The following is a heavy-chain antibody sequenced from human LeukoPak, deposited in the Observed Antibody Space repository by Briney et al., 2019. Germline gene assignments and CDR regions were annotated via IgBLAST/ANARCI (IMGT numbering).Heavy chain of an antibody. Sequence: GGSLRFSCAASGFAFSSYAMSWVRQAPGKGLEWVSAISGSGGSTYYADSVKGRFTISRDNSKNTLYLQMNSLRAEDTAVYYCAKNDILTGYDYWGQGTLVTVSS. V-gene: IGHV3-23*01. CDR3: AKNDILTGYDY. CDR1: GFAFSSYA. J-gene: IGHJ4*02. CDR2: ISGSGGST. D-gene: IGHD3-9*01.